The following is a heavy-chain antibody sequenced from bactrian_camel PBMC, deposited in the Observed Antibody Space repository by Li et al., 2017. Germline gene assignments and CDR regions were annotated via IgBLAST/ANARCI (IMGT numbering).Heavy chain of an antibody. J-gene: IGHJ4*01. CDR3: AAESWVHDGDCRTSGD. CDR2: INSGGGST. CDR1: GFTFSSYA. V-gene: IGHV3S31*01. D-gene: IGHD6*01. Sequence: DVQLVESGGGLVQPGGSLRLSCAASGFTFSSYAMSWVRQAQGKGLEWVSAINSGGGSTYYADSVKGRFTVSQDNAKSTLYLQMNSLKSEDTAVYYCAAESWVHDGDCRTSGDWGQGTQVTVS.